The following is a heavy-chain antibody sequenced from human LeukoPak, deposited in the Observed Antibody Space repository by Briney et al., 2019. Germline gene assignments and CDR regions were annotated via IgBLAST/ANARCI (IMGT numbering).Heavy chain of an antibody. CDR2: IYPGDSDT. D-gene: IGHD3-9*01. CDR1: GYSFTSYW. J-gene: IGHJ4*02. Sequence: LGESLKISCKGSGYSFTSYWIGWVRQMPGKGLEWMGIIYPGDSDTRYSPSFQGQVTVSADKSISTAYLQWSSLKASDTAMYYCARHAEVDYDILTGYYTGYFDYWGQGTLVIVSS. CDR3: ARHAEVDYDILTGYYTGYFDY. V-gene: IGHV5-51*01.